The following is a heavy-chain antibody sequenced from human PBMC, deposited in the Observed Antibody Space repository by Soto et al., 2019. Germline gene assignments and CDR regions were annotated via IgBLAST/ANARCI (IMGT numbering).Heavy chain of an antibody. Sequence: ASETLSLTCTVSGGSISSHYWSWVRQPPGKGLEWIGFVYYSGTTKYNPSLRSRVTLSLDTSQNQLSLKLTSVTAADTAVYYCARESAGSGKNNWFDPWGQGTLVTVSS. V-gene: IGHV4-59*11. J-gene: IGHJ5*02. CDR3: ARESAGSGKNNWFDP. CDR1: GGSISSHY. CDR2: VYYSGTT.